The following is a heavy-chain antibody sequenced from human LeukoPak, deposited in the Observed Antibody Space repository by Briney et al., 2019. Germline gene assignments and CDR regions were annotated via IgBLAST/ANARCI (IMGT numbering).Heavy chain of an antibody. CDR3: AKLEMATIKGNDY. CDR2: ISGSGGST. CDR1: GFTFSSYA. J-gene: IGHJ4*02. D-gene: IGHD5-24*01. Sequence: GGSLRLSCAASGFTFSSYAMSWVRQAPGKGLEWVSAISGSGGSTYYADSVKGRFTISRDNSKNTLYLQTNSLRAEDAAVYYCAKLEMATIKGNDYWGQGTLVTVSS. V-gene: IGHV3-23*01.